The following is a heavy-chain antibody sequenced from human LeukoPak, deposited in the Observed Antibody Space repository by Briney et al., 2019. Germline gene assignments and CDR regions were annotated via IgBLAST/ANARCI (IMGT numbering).Heavy chain of an antibody. Sequence: GGSLRLSCAASGFTFSSYSMNWVRKAPGKGLEWVSSISSSSSYIYYADSVKGRFTIYRDKAKNSLYLQMNSLRAEDTAVYYCAREVELTLWGQGTLVTVSS. J-gene: IGHJ4*02. CDR3: AREVELTL. CDR1: GFTFSSYS. D-gene: IGHD1-7*01. CDR2: ISSSSSYI. V-gene: IGHV3-21*01.